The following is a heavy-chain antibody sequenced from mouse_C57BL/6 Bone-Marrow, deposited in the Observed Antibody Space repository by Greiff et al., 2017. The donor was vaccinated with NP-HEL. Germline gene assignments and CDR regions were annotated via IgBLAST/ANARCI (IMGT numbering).Heavy chain of an antibody. CDR1: GFTFTDDY. Sequence: VQLKESGAELVRPGSSVKLSCTASGFTFTDDYMHWVKQRPEQGLEWIGWIDPADGETEYASKFQGKATITADTSSNTAYLQLSSLTSEDTAVYYCTTGGYGNYGYWGQGTTLTVSS. D-gene: IGHD2-1*01. CDR2: IDPADGET. V-gene: IGHV14-4*01. CDR3: TTGGYGNYGY. J-gene: IGHJ2*01.